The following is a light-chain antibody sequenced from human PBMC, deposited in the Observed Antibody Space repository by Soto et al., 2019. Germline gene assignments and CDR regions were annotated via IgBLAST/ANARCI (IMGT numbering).Light chain of an antibody. CDR3: QQYNSYPKT. CDR2: DAS. V-gene: IGKV3-11*01. Sequence: EIVLTQSPATLSLSPGERATLSCRARQSVSTYTYFSWYQQKPGQAPRLLIFDASNRATGIPARFSGSASGSDFTLAIRSLEPEDSATYYCQQYNSYPKTFGQGTKVEIK. CDR1: QSVSTY. J-gene: IGKJ1*01.